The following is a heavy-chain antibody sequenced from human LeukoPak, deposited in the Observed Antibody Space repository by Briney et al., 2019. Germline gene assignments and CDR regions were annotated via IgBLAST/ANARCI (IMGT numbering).Heavy chain of an antibody. CDR3: ARDSLPYYYDSSGSDY. CDR1: GFTFSSYG. Sequence: GGSLRLSCAASGFTFSSYGMHWVRQAPGKGLEWVAFIRYDGSNKYYADSVKGRFTISRDNSKNTLYLQMNSLRAEDTAVYYCARDSLPYYYDSSGSDYWGQGTLVTVSS. J-gene: IGHJ4*02. D-gene: IGHD3-22*01. V-gene: IGHV3-30*02. CDR2: IRYDGSNK.